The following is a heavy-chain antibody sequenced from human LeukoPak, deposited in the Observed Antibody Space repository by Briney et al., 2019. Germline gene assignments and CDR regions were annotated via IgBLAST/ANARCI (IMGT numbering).Heavy chain of an antibody. CDR2: IRSSGDST. J-gene: IGHJ6*03. CDR3: ARARADMDV. CDR1: GFTFSNYG. Sequence: GGSLRLSCAASGFTFSNYGMSWVRQAPGKGLEWVSSIRSSGDSTYYADSVKGRFTISRDNAKNSLYLQMNSLTAEDTATYYCARARADMDVWGKGTTVTISS. V-gene: IGHV3-23*01.